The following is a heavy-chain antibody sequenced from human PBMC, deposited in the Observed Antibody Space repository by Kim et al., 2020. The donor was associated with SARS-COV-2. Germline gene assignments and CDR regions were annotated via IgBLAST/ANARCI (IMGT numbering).Heavy chain of an antibody. V-gene: IGHV3-23*01. CDR2: ISGSGGST. J-gene: IGHJ6*02. CDR1: GFTFSSYA. Sequence: GESLRLSCAASGFTFSSYAMSWVRQAPGKGLEWVSAISGSGGSTYYADSVKGRFTISRDNSKNTLYLQMNSLRAEDTAVYYCAKSPSLVPATNYYYYGMDVWGQGTTVTVSS. D-gene: IGHD2-2*01. CDR3: AKSPSLVPATNYYYYGMDV.